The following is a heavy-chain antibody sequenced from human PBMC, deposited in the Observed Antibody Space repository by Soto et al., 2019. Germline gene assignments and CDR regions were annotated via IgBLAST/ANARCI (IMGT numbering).Heavy chain of an antibody. CDR2: IYYSGST. CDR3: ERRERAAGFPDT. Sequence: SETLSLTCTVSGGSISSSSYYWGWIRQPPGKGLEWIGSIYYSGSTYYNPSLKSRVTISVDTSKNQFSLKLSSVTAADTAVYSSERRERAAGFPDTWGQGTLVTVSS. V-gene: IGHV4-39*01. CDR1: GGSISSSSYY. D-gene: IGHD6-13*01. J-gene: IGHJ5*02.